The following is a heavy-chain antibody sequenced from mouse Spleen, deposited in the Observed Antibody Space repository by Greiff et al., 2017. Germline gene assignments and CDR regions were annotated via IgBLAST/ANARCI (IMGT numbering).Heavy chain of an antibody. CDR2: IYPGDGDT. D-gene: IGHD3-1*01. J-gene: IGHJ3*01. CDR3: ARLAPGRAPGFAY. CDR1: GYAFSSYW. V-gene: IGHV1-80*01. Sequence: VQLQQSGAELVKPGASVKISCKASGYAFSSYWMNWVKQRPGKGLEWIGQIYPGDGDTNYNGKFKGKATLTADKSSSTAYMQLSSLTSEDSAVYFCARLAPGRAPGFAYWGQGTLVTVSA.